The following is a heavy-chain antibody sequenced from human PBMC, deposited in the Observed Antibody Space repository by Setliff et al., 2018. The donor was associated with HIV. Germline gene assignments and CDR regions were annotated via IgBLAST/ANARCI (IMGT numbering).Heavy chain of an antibody. Sequence: SETLSLTCTVSGGSITGHYWSWIRQPPGKGLEWIGYIHYSGSSNYNPSLKSRVSISLDTSKKQVSLKLNSVTAADTAVYYCARTRGDYYYYGMDVWGQGTTVAVSS. CDR3: ARTRGDYYYYGMDV. CDR1: GGSITGHY. D-gene: IGHD3-10*01. J-gene: IGHJ6*02. CDR2: IHYSGSS. V-gene: IGHV4-59*11.